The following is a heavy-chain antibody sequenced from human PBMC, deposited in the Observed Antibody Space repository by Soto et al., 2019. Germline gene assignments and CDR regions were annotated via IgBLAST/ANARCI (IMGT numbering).Heavy chain of an antibody. CDR3: ARYRWEFQLFYDGMDV. CDR1: GFTFSNYG. CDR2: IWYDGSND. Sequence: GGALRVSCAASGFTFSNYGMHWVRQAPGKGLEWVAIIWYDGSNDYYVDSVKGRFTIARDNSKNTLSLQMNSLRAEDTAVYYFARYRWEFQLFYDGMDVWGQRTTVPVSS. V-gene: IGHV3-33*01. J-gene: IGHJ6*02. D-gene: IGHD1-26*01.